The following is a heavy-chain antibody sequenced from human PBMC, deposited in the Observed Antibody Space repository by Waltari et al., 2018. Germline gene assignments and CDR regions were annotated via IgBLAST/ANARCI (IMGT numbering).Heavy chain of an antibody. CDR1: GYTLHELS. J-gene: IGHJ4*02. CDR2: FDPEDGET. D-gene: IGHD6-13*01. CDR3: ATAGSWYTPPGY. Sequence: QVQLVQSGAEVKKPGASVKVSCKVSGYTLHELSMHWVRQAPGKGLEGMGGFDPEDGETIYAQKFQGRVTMTEDTSTDTAYMELSSLRSEDTAVYYCATAGSWYTPPGYWGQGTLVTVSS. V-gene: IGHV1-24*01.